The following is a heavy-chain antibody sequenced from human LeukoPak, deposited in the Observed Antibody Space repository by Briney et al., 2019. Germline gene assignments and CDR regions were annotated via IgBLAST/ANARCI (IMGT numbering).Heavy chain of an antibody. D-gene: IGHD1-1*01. CDR2: IYHSGST. J-gene: IGHJ4*02. Sequence: SGTLSLTCAVSGGSISSSNWWSWVRQPPGKGLEWIGEIYHSGSTNYNPSLKSRVTISVDTSKNQFSLKLSSVTAADTAVYYCAAHRSRAWVLYDYWGQGTLVTVSS. CDR1: GGSISSSNW. V-gene: IGHV4-4*02. CDR3: AAHRSRAWVLYDY.